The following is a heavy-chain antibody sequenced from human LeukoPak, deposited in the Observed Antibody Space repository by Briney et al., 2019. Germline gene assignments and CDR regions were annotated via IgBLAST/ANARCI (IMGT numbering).Heavy chain of an antibody. V-gene: IGHV1-69*04. Sequence: SVKVSCKASGYTFTSYGISWVRQAPGQGLEWMGRIIPILGITDYAQNFQGRVTITAEKSTTTAYMELTSLRSEDTAVFYCAISNTGFYPPYYGMDVWGQGTTVTVSS. CDR3: AISNTGFYPPYYGMDV. CDR1: GYTFTSYG. D-gene: IGHD3-9*01. CDR2: IIPILGIT. J-gene: IGHJ6*02.